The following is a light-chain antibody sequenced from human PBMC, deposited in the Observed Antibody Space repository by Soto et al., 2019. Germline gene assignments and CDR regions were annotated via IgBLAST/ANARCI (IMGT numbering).Light chain of an antibody. CDR2: AAS. Sequence: DIQMTQSPSSLSASVGDRVTITCRASQSISSYLNWYQQKPGKAPKLLIYAASSLQSVVPSRFSGSGSGTDFTLTISSLQPEAFATYYCQQSYSTPRTVGQGTKVEIK. CDR3: QQSYSTPRT. V-gene: IGKV1-39*01. CDR1: QSISSY. J-gene: IGKJ1*01.